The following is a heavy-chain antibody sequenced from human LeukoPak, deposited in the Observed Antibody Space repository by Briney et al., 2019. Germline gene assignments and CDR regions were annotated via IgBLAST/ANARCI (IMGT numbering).Heavy chain of an antibody. Sequence: SKTLSLTCAVYGGSFSGYYWSWIRQPPGKGLEWIGEINHSGSTNYNPSLKSRVTISVDTSKNQFSLKLSSVTAADTAVYYCARAPRRGSGDAFDIWGQGTMVTVSS. CDR2: INHSGST. CDR3: ARAPRRGSGDAFDI. D-gene: IGHD3-10*01. V-gene: IGHV4-34*01. CDR1: GGSFSGYY. J-gene: IGHJ3*02.